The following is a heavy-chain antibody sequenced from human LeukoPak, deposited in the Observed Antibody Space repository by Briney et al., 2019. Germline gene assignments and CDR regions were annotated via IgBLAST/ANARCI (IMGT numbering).Heavy chain of an antibody. CDR3: ARAISRALDY. J-gene: IGHJ4*02. CDR1: GGSFSGYY. D-gene: IGHD2-2*01. Sequence: PSETLSLTCAVSGGSFSGYYWSWIRQPPGKGLEWIGEINHSGSTNYNPSLKSRVTISVDTSKNQFSLKLSSVTAADTAVYYCARAISRALDYWGQGTLVTVSS. CDR2: INHSGST. V-gene: IGHV4-34*01.